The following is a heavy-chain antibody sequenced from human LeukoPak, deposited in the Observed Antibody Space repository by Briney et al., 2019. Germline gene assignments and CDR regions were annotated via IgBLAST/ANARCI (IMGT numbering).Heavy chain of an antibody. CDR3: ARDSPSVGGYPFFDY. J-gene: IGHJ4*02. Sequence: GASVKVSCKASGYTFTGYYMHWVRQAPGQGLEWMGGIIPIFGTANYAQKFQGRVAITADESTSTAYMELSSLRSEDTAVYYCARDSPSVGGYPFFDYWGQGTLVTVSS. CDR2: IIPIFGTA. CDR1: GYTFTGYY. D-gene: IGHD5-12*01. V-gene: IGHV1-69*13.